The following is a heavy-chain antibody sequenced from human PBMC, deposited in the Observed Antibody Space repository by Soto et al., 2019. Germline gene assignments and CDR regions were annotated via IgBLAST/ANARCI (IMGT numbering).Heavy chain of an antibody. CDR1: GGSISSSNW. J-gene: IGHJ4*02. Sequence: QVQLQESGPGLVKPSGTLSLTCAVSGGSISSSNWWSWVRQPPGKGLEWIGEIYHSATANYNPSLKSRVTISMDKSNNQISLDLSSVTAADSAVYFCARHIAVTGTRGFDYWGQGTLVTVSS. V-gene: IGHV4-4*02. D-gene: IGHD6-19*01. CDR2: IYHSATA. CDR3: ARHIAVTGTRGFDY.